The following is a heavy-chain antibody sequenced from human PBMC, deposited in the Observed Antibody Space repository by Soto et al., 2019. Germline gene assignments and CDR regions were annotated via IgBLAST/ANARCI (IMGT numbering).Heavy chain of an antibody. CDR2: IYYSGST. Sequence: QVQLQESGPRLVKPSETLSLTCIVSGGSIRNYYWSCIRQHPGKGLEWIGYIYYSGSTNYNPSLHRRVTISVDTSKNQFSLKLSSVTAADTAVYYCARAVLPATAPFDYWGQGTLVTVSA. CDR3: ARAVLPATAPFDY. V-gene: IGHV4-59*01. CDR1: GGSIRNYY. D-gene: IGHD2-2*01. J-gene: IGHJ4*02.